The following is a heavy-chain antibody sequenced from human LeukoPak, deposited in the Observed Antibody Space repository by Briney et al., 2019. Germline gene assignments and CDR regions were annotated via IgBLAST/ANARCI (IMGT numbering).Heavy chain of an antibody. V-gene: IGHV3-23*01. D-gene: IGHD5-12*01. CDR2: VRGSGTDT. CDR3: AKTSRRDSAYDSPFDY. CDR1: GFTFSTYA. Sequence: PGGSLRLSCAASGFTFSTYAMTWVHQAPGKGLEWVSAVRGSGTDTYYADSVRGRFTISRDNSKNTLYLQMNSLRAEDTAIYYCAKTSRRDSAYDSPFDYWGQGTLVTVSS. J-gene: IGHJ4*02.